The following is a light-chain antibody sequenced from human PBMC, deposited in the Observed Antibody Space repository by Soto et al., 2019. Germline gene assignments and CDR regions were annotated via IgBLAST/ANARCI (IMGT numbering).Light chain of an antibody. J-gene: IGKJ5*01. CDR3: QVA. CDR1: QSLCSIS. V-gene: IGKV3-20*01. CDR2: GAS. Sequence: EVVLTQSPGTLSFSPRERATLSCSSSQSLCSISLAWSQQTPRLLIYGASSRATGIPDRFSGSGSGTDFTLSISRLEPEDFAVYYCQVAFGQGTRLEIK.